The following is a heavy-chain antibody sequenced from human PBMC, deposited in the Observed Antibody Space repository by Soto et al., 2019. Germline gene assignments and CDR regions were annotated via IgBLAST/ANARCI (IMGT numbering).Heavy chain of an antibody. CDR3: ASPYCSGGSCYLTEYFQH. CDR1: GFSFSYYA. V-gene: IGHV3-30*03. CDR2: IAYDASKK. D-gene: IGHD2-15*01. Sequence: QVQLVESGGGVVQPGRSLRLSCAASGFSFSYYAMHWVRQAPGKGLEWVAVIAYDASKKYYADSVKGRFIISRDNSKNTLYLQMNSLRDEDTAVYYCASPYCSGGSCYLTEYFQHWGQGTLVTVSS. J-gene: IGHJ1*01.